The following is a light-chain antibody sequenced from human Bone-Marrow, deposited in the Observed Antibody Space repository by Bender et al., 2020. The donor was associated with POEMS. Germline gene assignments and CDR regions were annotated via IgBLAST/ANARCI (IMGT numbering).Light chain of an antibody. CDR3: VAWDASLNGWV. V-gene: IGLV1-47*01. J-gene: IGLJ3*02. CDR1: SSDIAINY. CDR2: KNN. Sequence: QSVLTQPPSASGTPGQTVTISCSGSSSDIAINYVYWYQQIPGSAPKLLIYKNNERPSGVPDRFSGSKSGTSASLAITGLQSDDEAIYFCVAWDASLNGWVFGGGTKLTVL.